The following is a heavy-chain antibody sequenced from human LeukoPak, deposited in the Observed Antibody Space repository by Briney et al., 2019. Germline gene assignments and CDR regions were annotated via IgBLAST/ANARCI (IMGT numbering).Heavy chain of an antibody. V-gene: IGHV3-74*01. CDR2: IKGDGSVT. Sequence: GGSLRLSCAASGFTFSSYSMNWVRQAPGKGLVWVSRIKGDGSVTVYADSVKGRFTISRDNAKNTLYLQMNSLRVEDTAVYYCARSDWFDPWGQGTLVTVSS. J-gene: IGHJ5*02. CDR1: GFTFSSYS. CDR3: ARSDWFDP. D-gene: IGHD3-3*01.